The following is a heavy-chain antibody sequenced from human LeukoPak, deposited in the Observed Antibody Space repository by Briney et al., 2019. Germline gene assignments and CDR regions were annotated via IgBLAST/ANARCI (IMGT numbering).Heavy chain of an antibody. D-gene: IGHD3-10*01. CDR1: GFTFNTYV. CDR3: ARKGERRVFDY. J-gene: IGHJ4*02. Sequence: PGGSLRLSCAASGFTFNTYVLSWVRQAPGKGLERVSGIDGNGADTYYADSVKGRFTISRDNSRNTLYLQMNSLRADDTAVYYCARKGERRVFDYWGQGTLVTVSS. CDR2: IDGNGADT. V-gene: IGHV3-23*01.